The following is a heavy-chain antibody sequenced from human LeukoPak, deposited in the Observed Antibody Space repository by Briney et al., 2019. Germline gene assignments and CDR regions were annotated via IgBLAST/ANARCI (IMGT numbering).Heavy chain of an antibody. CDR1: GFTFSSYW. CDR2: IFGDGSST. Sequence: GWSLRLSCLASGFTFSSYWMHWVRPAPGKGLVWVSRIFGDGSSTSYADSVKGRFTISRDNAKNTLYLQMNNLRAEDTAVYYCARDLNYWGQGTLVTVSS. CDR3: ARDLNY. V-gene: IGHV3-74*01. J-gene: IGHJ4*02.